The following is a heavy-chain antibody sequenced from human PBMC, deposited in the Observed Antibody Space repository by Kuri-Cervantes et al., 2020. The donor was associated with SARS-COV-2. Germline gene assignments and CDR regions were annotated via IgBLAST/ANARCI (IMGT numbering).Heavy chain of an antibody. CDR2: INQSGST. CDR3: ARGRVGYYMGGYYFYSLDV. J-gene: IGHJ6*03. V-gene: IGHV4-34*01. CDR1: GVSSSGYY. Sequence: SQTLSLTCAVFGVSSSGYYLGWIRQPPGKGLEWIGEINQSGSTSYSPSLKSRLTISVDTSENQFSLKLSSVTAADTAVYYCARGRVGYYMGGYYFYSLDVWGKGTTVTVSS. D-gene: IGHD3-3*01.